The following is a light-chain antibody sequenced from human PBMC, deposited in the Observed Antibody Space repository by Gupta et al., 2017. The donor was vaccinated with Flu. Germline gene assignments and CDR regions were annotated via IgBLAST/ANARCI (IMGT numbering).Light chain of an antibody. Sequence: LAESLGERATINCKSSQTVLYNSNTKNYLAWYQQRPGHPPKLLFYVPSTRASAVPDRFGGSRAGSSFTLTISSVQADDVAVYYCQQYYNTPLTFGPGTRVD. CDR1: QTVLYNSNTKNY. J-gene: IGKJ3*01. CDR2: VPS. V-gene: IGKV4-1*01. CDR3: QQYYNTPLT.